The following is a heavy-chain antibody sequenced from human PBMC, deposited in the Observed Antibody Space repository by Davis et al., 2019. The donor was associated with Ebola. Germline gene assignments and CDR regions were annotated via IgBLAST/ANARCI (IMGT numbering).Heavy chain of an antibody. Sequence: ASVKVSCKASGYTFTNYGLTWVRQAPGQGLEWVGWISTTNGITNYAQKIQGRVTMTTDTSTSTAYMELSSLRYDDTADYYCARGHNYAHEYWGQGTLVTVSS. CDR1: GYTFTNYG. CDR2: ISTTNGIT. V-gene: IGHV1-18*01. J-gene: IGHJ4*02. D-gene: IGHD4-11*01. CDR3: ARGHNYAHEY.